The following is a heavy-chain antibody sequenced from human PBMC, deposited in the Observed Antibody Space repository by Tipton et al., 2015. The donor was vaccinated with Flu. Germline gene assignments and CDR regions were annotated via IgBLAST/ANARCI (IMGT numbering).Heavy chain of an antibody. Sequence: YLRLSCAASGFTFSDYYMSWIRQAPGKGLEWVSYISSSGSTIYYAESVKGRFTISRDNAKNSLYLQMNSLRAEDTAVYYCARVPVVAATRAGYYGMDVWGQGTTVTVSS. CDR3: ARVPVVAATRAGYYGMDV. CDR2: ISSSGSTI. D-gene: IGHD2-15*01. V-gene: IGHV3-11*01. J-gene: IGHJ6*02. CDR1: GFTFSDYY.